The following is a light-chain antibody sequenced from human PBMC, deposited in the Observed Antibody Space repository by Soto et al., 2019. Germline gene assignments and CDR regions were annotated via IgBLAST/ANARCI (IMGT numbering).Light chain of an antibody. CDR2: GNS. CDR3: QSYDSSLSGYVV. V-gene: IGLV1-40*01. CDR1: SSNIGAGYD. Sequence: QSVLTQPPSVSGAPGQRVTISCTGSSSNIGAGYDVHWYQQLPGTAPKLLIYGNSNRPSGVPDRFSGSKSGTSASLAITGLQAEDEADYYCQSYDSSLSGYVVFGGGTKRPVL. J-gene: IGLJ2*01.